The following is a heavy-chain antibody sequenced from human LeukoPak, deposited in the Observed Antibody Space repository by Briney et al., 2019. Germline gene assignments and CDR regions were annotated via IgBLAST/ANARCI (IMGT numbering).Heavy chain of an antibody. CDR1: GASISSGDYY. D-gene: IGHD2-2*01. CDR3: ARGSLVVVVDWFDP. Sequence: PSETLSLTCTVSGASISSGDYYWSWIRQPPGKGLEWIGSIYYSGSTYYNPSLKSRITISIDTSKNLFSLKLSSVTAADTAVYYCARGSLVVVVDWFDPWGQGTLVTVSS. J-gene: IGHJ5*02. CDR2: IYYSGST. V-gene: IGHV4-30-4*01.